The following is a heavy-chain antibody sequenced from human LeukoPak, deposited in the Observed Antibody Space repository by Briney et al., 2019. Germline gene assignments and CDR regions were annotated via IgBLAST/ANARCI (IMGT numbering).Heavy chain of an antibody. Sequence: SETLSLTCTVSGGSVSSGSYYWSWIRKPPGKGLEWIGYIYYSGSTNYNPSLKSRVTISVDTSKNQFSLKLSSVTVADTAVYYCARGLKFYDILTAYYTFPYFDYWGQGALVTVSS. CDR1: GGSVSSGSYY. V-gene: IGHV4-61*01. CDR2: IYYSGST. CDR3: ARGLKFYDILTAYYTFPYFDY. J-gene: IGHJ4*02. D-gene: IGHD3-9*01.